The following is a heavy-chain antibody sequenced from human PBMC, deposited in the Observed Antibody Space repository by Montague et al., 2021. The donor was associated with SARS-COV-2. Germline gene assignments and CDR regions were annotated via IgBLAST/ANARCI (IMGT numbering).Heavy chain of an antibody. V-gene: IGHV3-21*01. CDR3: ARAGDIVVVPAVDWFDP. CDR2: ISSSSSYI. J-gene: IGHJ5*02. Sequence: SLRLSCAASGFTFSSYSMNWVRQAPGKGLEWVSSISSSSSYIYYADSVKGRFTISRDNAKNSLYLQMNSLRAEDTAVYYCARAGDIVVVPAVDWFDPWGQGTLVTASS. D-gene: IGHD2-2*01. CDR1: GFTFSSYS.